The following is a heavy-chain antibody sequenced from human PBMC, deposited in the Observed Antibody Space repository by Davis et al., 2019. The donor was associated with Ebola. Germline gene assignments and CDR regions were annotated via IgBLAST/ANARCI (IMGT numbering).Heavy chain of an antibody. V-gene: IGHV3-73*01. CDR1: GFTFSGSA. D-gene: IGHD2-15*01. CDR2: IRSKANSYAT. Sequence: GGSLRLSCAASGFTFSGSAMHWVRQASGKGLEWVGRIRSKANSYATAYAASVKGRFTISRDDSKNTAYLQMNSLRAEDTAVYYCARRLEVVVVAATYYYYYGMDVWGQGTTVTVSS. J-gene: IGHJ6*02. CDR3: ARRLEVVVVAATYYYYYGMDV.